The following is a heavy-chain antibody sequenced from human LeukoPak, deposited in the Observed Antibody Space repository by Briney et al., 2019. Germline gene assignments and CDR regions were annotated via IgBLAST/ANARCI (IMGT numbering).Heavy chain of an antibody. CDR3: ASTIFGVVMSNYYYYMDV. CDR1: GGTFSSYA. D-gene: IGHD3-3*01. CDR2: IIPIFCTA. V-gene: IGHV1-69*05. Sequence: ASVKVSCKASGGTFSSYAISWVRQAPGQGLEWMGGIIPIFCTANYAQKFQGRVTITTDESTSTAYMELSSLRSEDTAVYYCASTIFGVVMSNYYYYMDVWGKGTTVTVSS. J-gene: IGHJ6*03.